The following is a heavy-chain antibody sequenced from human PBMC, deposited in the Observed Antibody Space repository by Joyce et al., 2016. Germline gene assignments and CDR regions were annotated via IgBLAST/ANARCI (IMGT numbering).Heavy chain of an antibody. Sequence: EVQLVESGGGLVQPGGSLTLSCAASGFSFSDYNMNWVRQAPGKGLEWVSYISRNSETTYYADSWKGRFKISRDNAKNSLFLQMHNLRDEYTAVYYCARERSGWRSAEYFQHWGQGIVVTVS. CDR3: ARERSGWRSAEYFQH. D-gene: IGHD6-25*01. V-gene: IGHV3-48*02. CDR2: ISRNSETT. CDR1: GFSFSDYN. J-gene: IGHJ1*01.